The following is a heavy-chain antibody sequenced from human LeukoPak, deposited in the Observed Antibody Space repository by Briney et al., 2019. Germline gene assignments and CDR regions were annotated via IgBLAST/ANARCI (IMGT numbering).Heavy chain of an antibody. V-gene: IGHV1-24*01. D-gene: IGHD6-19*01. Sequence: ASVKVSCKVSGYTLTDLSMHWVRQAPGKGLEWMGGFDPDDGETIYAQKFQGRVTMTEDTSTDTAYMELSSLRSEDTSVYYCATNIAVAAFDYLGQGTVVTVSA. CDR3: ATNIAVAAFDY. CDR2: FDPDDGET. J-gene: IGHJ4*02. CDR1: GYTLTDLS.